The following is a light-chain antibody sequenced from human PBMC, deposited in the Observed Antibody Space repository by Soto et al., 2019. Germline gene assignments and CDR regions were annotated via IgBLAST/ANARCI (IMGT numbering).Light chain of an antibody. CDR1: QSVSSN. Sequence: EIVMTQSPDTLSVSPGERATLSCRASQSVSSNLAWYQQKPGQAPRLLIYGASSRATGIPDRFSGSGSGTDFTLTISSLEPEDFAVYYCQQRSNWPRWTFGQGTKVDIK. J-gene: IGKJ1*01. CDR2: GAS. V-gene: IGKV3-11*01. CDR3: QQRSNWPRWT.